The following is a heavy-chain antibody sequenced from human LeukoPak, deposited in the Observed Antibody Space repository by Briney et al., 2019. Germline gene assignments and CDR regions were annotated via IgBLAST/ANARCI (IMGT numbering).Heavy chain of an antibody. V-gene: IGHV3-30*18. CDR2: ISYGGSNK. Sequence: PGRSLRLSCAASGFTFSSYGMHWVRQAPGKGLEWVAVISYGGSNKYYADSVKGRFTIPRDNSKNTLYLQMNSLRAEDTAVYYCAKGAPYGSGSYPDYWGQGTLVTVSS. J-gene: IGHJ4*02. CDR1: GFTFSSYG. D-gene: IGHD3-10*01. CDR3: AKGAPYGSGSYPDY.